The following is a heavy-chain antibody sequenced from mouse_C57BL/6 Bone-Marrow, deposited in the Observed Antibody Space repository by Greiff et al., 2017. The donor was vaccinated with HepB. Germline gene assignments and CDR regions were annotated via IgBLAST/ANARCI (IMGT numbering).Heavy chain of an antibody. CDR3: ARRRLYYGSSYEYFDV. Sequence: QVQLQQPGAELVKPGASVKMSCKASGYTFTSYWITWVKQRPGQGLEWIGDIYPGSGSTNYNGKFKGKATLTADKSSSTAYMQLSSLTSEDSAVYFCARRRLYYGSSYEYFDVWGTGTTVTVSS. D-gene: IGHD1-1*01. CDR2: IYPGSGST. CDR1: GYTFTSYW. J-gene: IGHJ1*03. V-gene: IGHV1-55*01.